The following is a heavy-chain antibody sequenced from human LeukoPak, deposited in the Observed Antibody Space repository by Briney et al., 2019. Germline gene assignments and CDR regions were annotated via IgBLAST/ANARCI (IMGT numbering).Heavy chain of an antibody. CDR2: IYPGDSDT. CDR1: GYSFTNYW. J-gene: IGHJ4*02. CDR3: ARHEEQQLADY. D-gene: IGHD6-13*01. Sequence: GESLKISCMGSGYSFTNYWIGWVRQMPGKGLEWMGIIYPGDSDTRYSPSFQGQVTISVDKSISTAYLQWSSLKASDTTMYYCARHEEQQLADYWGQGTLVTVSS. V-gene: IGHV5-51*01.